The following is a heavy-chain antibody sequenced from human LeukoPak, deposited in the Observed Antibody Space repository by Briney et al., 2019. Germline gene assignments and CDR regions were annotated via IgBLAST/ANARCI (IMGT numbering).Heavy chain of an antibody. D-gene: IGHD3-10*01. Sequence: SETLSLTCAVYGGSFSGCYWSWIRQPPGRGLEWIGEINHSGSTNYNPSLKSRVTISVDTSKNQFSLKLSSVTAADTAVYYCARPRRYYYGSGSPSGWFDPWGQGTLVTVSS. J-gene: IGHJ5*02. CDR2: INHSGST. CDR3: ARPRRYYYGSGSPSGWFDP. CDR1: GGSFSGCY. V-gene: IGHV4-34*01.